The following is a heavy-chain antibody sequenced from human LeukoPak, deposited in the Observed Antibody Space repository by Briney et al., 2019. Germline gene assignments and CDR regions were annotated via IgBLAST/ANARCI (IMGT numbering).Heavy chain of an antibody. CDR1: GFTFSSYG. CDR2: IRYDGSNK. CDR3: AKDYGFQSWFDP. D-gene: IGHD3-16*01. V-gene: IGHV3-30*02. Sequence: GGSLRLSCAASGFTFSSYGMHWVRQAPGKGLEWVAFIRYDGSNKYYADSVKGRFTISRDNSKNTLYLQINSLRAEDTAVYYCAKDYGFQSWFDPWGQGTLVTVSS. J-gene: IGHJ5*02.